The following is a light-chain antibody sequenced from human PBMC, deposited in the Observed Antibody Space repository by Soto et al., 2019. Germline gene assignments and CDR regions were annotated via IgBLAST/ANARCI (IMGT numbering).Light chain of an antibody. CDR3: QQYYSLPYT. V-gene: IGKV3-20*01. Sequence: PGERASLSCRASQSISGRYLAWYQQKPGQAPRLLIYDASSRATGIPDRFSGSGSGTDFILTISRLEPEDFATYYCQQYYSLPYTFGQGTKLEI. CDR1: QSISGRY. J-gene: IGKJ2*01. CDR2: DAS.